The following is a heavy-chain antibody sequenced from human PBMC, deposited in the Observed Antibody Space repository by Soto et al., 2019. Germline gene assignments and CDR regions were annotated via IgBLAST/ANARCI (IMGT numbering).Heavy chain of an antibody. CDR1: GFTFSSYG. CDR2: ISYDGSNK. V-gene: IGHV3-30*18. J-gene: IGHJ4*02. D-gene: IGHD4-17*01. Sequence: GGSLRLSCAASGFTFSSYGMHWVRQAPGKGLEWVAVISYDGSNKYYADSVKGRFTISRDNSKNTLYLQMNSLRAEDTAVYYCAKDGIYGEPFDYWGQGTLVTVSS. CDR3: AKDGIYGEPFDY.